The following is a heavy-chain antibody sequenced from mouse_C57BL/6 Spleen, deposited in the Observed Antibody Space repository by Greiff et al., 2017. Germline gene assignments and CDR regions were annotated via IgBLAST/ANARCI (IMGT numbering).Heavy chain of an antibody. CDR3: ARLLSRYYAMAY. CDR2: IWWDDDK. CDR1: GFSLSTFGMG. D-gene: IGHD2-1*01. Sequence: VTLKVSGPGILQPSHTLSLSCYFSGFSLSTFGMGVGWLRPPSGMGLEWLAHIWWDDDKYYNPALKSRLTISKDTSKNQTFLTDANVDTAETAAYYCARLLSRYYAMAYWGQGTLVTVSA. V-gene: IGHV8-8*01. J-gene: IGHJ4*01.